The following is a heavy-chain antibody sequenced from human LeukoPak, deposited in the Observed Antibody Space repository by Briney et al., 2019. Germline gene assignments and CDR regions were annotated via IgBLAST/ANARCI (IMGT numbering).Heavy chain of an antibody. Sequence: ASGKVSCKASGYTFTSYGISWVRQAPGQGLEWMGWISAYNGNTNYAQKLQGRVTMTTDTSTSTAYMELRSLRSDDTAVYYCARVIVGCSGGSCYRYFQHWGQGTLVTVSS. CDR2: ISAYNGNT. V-gene: IGHV1-18*01. CDR1: GYTFTSYG. J-gene: IGHJ1*01. CDR3: ARVIVGCSGGSCYRYFQH. D-gene: IGHD2-15*01.